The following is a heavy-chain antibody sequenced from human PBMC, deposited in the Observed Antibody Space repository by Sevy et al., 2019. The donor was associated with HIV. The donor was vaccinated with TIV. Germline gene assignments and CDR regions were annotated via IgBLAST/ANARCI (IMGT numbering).Heavy chain of an antibody. CDR3: AINGGSNIVVVTAIPGNWFDP. CDR1: GGTFSSYA. Sequence: ASVKVSCKASGGTFSSYAISWVRQAPGQGLEWMGGIIPIFGTANYAQKFQGRVTITADESTSPAYMELSSLGSEDTAVYYCAINGGSNIVVVTAIPGNWFDPWGQGTLVTVSS. J-gene: IGHJ5*02. V-gene: IGHV1-69*13. D-gene: IGHD2-21*02. CDR2: IIPIFGTA.